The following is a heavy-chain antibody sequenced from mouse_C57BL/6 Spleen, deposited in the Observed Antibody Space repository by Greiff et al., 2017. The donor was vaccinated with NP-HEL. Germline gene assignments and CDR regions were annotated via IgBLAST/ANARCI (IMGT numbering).Heavy chain of an antibody. CDR2: IDPANGNT. V-gene: IGHV14-3*01. D-gene: IGHD4-1*01. CDR3: ASGATGTGGYFDY. CDR1: GFNIKNTY. Sequence: VQLKESVAELVRPGASVKLSCTASGFNIKNTYMHWVKQRPEQGLEWIGRIDPANGNTKYAPKFQGKATITADSSSNTAYLQLSSLTSEDTALSDVASGATGTGGYFDYWGQGTTLTVSS. J-gene: IGHJ2*01.